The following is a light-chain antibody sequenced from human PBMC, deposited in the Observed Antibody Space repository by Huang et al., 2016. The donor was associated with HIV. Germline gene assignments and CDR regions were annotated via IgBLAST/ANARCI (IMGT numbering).Light chain of an antibody. CDR1: QRISSH. CDR3: QQTYSAPVT. CDR2: SST. V-gene: IGKV1-39*01. Sequence: DIQVTQSPSSLSASVGDRVTITCRTSQRISSHLSWYQQKIGKGPNHLIYSSTVLQSGVPSRFTGSGSGTDFTLTINSLQPEDFATYYCQQTYSAPVTFGGGTRVEIK. J-gene: IGKJ4*01.